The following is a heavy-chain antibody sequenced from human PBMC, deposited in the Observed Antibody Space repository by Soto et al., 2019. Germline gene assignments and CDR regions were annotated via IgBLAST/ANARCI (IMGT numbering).Heavy chain of an antibody. D-gene: IGHD1-7*01. CDR2: IVVGSGNT. CDR1: GFTFTSSA. CDR3: AAEDNWNYGSGY. V-gene: IGHV1-58*02. Sequence: ASVKVSCKASGFTFTSSAMQWVRQARGQRLEWIGWIVVGSGNTNYARKFQERVTITRDMSTSTAYMELSSLRSGDTAVYYCAAEDNWNYGSGYWGQGTLVTVSS. J-gene: IGHJ4*02.